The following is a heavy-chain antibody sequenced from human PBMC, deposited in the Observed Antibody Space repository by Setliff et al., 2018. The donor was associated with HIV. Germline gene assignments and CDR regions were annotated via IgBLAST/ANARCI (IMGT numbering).Heavy chain of an antibody. CDR2: STPILDTT. CDR1: GGTFSSYG. CDR3: ATGRHYYDSSDYPANPFDV. J-gene: IGHJ3*01. V-gene: IGHV1-69*13. Sequence: SVKVSCKASGGTFSSYGITWVRQAPGQGLEWMGGSTPILDTTNYAQNFQGRVTITADGSTSTAYMELTSLRSEDTAVYYCATGRHYYDSSDYPANPFDVWGQGTLVTVSS. D-gene: IGHD3-22*01.